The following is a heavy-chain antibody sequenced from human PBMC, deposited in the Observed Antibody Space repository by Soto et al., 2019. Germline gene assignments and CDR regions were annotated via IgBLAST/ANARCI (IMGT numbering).Heavy chain of an antibody. V-gene: IGHV1-69*01. D-gene: IGHD3-3*01. CDR1: GGTFSSYA. CDR3: ARVTARITIFGAPQDI. CDR2: IIPIFGTA. Sequence: QVQLVQSGAEVKKPGSSVKVSCKASGGTFSSYAISWVRQAPGQGLEWMGGIIPIFGTANYAQKFQGRVTITADESTSTAYMELSSLRSEDTAVYYCARVTARITIFGAPQDIWGQGTMVTVSS. J-gene: IGHJ3*02.